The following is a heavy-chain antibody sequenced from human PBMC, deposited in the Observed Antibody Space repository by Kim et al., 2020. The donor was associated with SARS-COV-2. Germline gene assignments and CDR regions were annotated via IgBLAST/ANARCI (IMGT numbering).Heavy chain of an antibody. V-gene: IGHV4-34*01. CDR1: GGSFSGYY. D-gene: IGHD2-2*01. CDR2: INHSGST. J-gene: IGHJ4*02. Sequence: SETLSLTCAVYGGSFSGYYWSWIRQPPGKGLEWIGEINHSGSTNYNPSLKSRVTISVDTSKNQFSLKLSSVTAADTAVYYCARESVVVPAAMVYFDYWGQGTLVTVSS. CDR3: ARESVVVPAAMVYFDY.